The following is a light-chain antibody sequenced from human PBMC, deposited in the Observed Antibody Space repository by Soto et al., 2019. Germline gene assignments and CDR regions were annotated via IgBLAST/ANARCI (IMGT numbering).Light chain of an antibody. Sequence: QSVLTQPPSVSGAPGQRVTISCTGSSSNIGAAYGVHWYQQLPGTAPKLLIYSNSNRPSGVPDRFSGSKSGTSASLAITGLQAEDETDYYCQSYDSSLRGSVFGGGTKVTVL. CDR1: SSNIGAAYG. CDR3: QSYDSSLRGSV. CDR2: SNS. V-gene: IGLV1-40*01. J-gene: IGLJ3*02.